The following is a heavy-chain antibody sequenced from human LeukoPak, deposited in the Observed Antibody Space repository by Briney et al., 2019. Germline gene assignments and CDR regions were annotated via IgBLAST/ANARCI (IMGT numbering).Heavy chain of an antibody. Sequence: SETLSLTCTVSGGSITNTVAYWVWIRQSPGKGLEWIVSIYYSGSAYYTPSLRSRVTISVATSKSLFSLTLSSVTAADTAVYYCVRDTGPSGTAFDYWGQGVLVTVSS. V-gene: IGHV4-39*07. CDR3: VRDTGPSGTAFDY. CDR2: IYYSGSA. D-gene: IGHD2-2*01. CDR1: GGSITNTVAY. J-gene: IGHJ4*02.